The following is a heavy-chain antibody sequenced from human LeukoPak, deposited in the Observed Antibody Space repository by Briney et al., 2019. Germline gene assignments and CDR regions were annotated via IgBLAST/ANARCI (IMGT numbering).Heavy chain of an antibody. CDR1: GFTFDDYA. D-gene: IGHD2-15*01. V-gene: IGHV3-9*01. CDR2: ISWNSGSI. J-gene: IGHJ3*02. Sequence: SGGSLRLSCAASGFTFDDYAMHWVRQAPGKGLEWVSGISWNSGSIGYADSVRGRFTISRDNAKNSLYLQMNSLRAEDTALYYCAKDNQRPIAFNAFDIWGQGTMVTVSS. CDR3: AKDNQRPIAFNAFDI.